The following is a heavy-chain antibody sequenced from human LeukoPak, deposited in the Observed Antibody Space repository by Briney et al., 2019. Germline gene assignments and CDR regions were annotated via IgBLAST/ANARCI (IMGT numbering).Heavy chain of an antibody. V-gene: IGHV1-18*01. D-gene: IGHD2-15*01. CDR1: GYTFTSYG. CDR2: ISAYNGNT. J-gene: IGHJ6*02. CDR3: ARDLAIYCSGGSCYPTYYYGMDV. Sequence: ASVKVSCKASGYTFTSYGISWVRQAPGQGLEWMGWISAYNGNTNYAQKLQGRVTMTTDTSTSTAYMELRSLRSDDTAVYYCARDLAIYCSGGSCYPTYYYGMDVWGQGTTVTVSS.